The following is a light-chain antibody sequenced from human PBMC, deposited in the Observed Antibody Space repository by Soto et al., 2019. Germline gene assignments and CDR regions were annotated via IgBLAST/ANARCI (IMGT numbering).Light chain of an antibody. CDR3: QEYSNSLSLLI. Sequence: EIVLTQSPGTLSLSPGERATLSCRASQSVSSSYLAWYQQKPGQAHRLLIYGASSRASGIPDRFSCSGSGTDFTLTISRVETEDFAVYYWQEYSNSLSLLIFGGGTKVEIK. V-gene: IGKV3-20*01. CDR1: QSVSSSY. J-gene: IGKJ4*01. CDR2: GAS.